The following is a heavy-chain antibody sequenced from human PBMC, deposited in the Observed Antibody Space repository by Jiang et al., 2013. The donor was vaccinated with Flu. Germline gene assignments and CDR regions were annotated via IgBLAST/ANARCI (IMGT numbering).Heavy chain of an antibody. CDR2: IYYSGST. V-gene: IGHV4-59*01. CDR1: GGSISSYH. J-gene: IGHJ4*02. Sequence: PGLVKPSETLSLTCTVSGGSISSYHWSWIRQPPGKGLEWIGYIYYSGSTNYNPSLKSRVTISVDTSKNQFSLKLSSVTAADTAVYYCARYSIVGATYFDYWGQGTLVTVSS. D-gene: IGHD1-26*01. CDR3: ARYSIVGATYFDY.